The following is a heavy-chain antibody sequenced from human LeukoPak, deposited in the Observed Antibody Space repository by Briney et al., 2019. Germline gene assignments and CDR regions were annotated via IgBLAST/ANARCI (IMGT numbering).Heavy chain of an antibody. CDR2: ISRASESI. V-gene: IGHV3-21*01. J-gene: IGHJ4*02. CDR1: GFTFNTYS. D-gene: IGHD3-22*01. CDR3: ARGATDTTRWLGL. Sequence: GGSLRLSCAASGFTFNTYSMSWVRQAPGKGLEWVSLISRASESIFYADSVKGRFTISRDNAKNSLYLQMNDLRAEDTAAYYCARGATDTTRWLGLWGQGTLVTVSS.